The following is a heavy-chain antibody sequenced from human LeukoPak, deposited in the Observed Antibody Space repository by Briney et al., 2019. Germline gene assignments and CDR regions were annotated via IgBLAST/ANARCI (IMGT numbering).Heavy chain of an antibody. D-gene: IGHD3-16*01. CDR2: ISGSGAAT. V-gene: IGHV3-23*01. CDR1: GFTFNNYA. J-gene: IGHJ4*02. Sequence: GGSLRLSCATSGFTFNNYAMTWVRQAPGKGLEWVSTISGSGAATYYADSVKGRSTISRDNSKNTMYLQMTSLRAEDTAVYYCAKQPLNDYIWENWGQGTLVTVSS. CDR3: AKQPLNDYIWEN.